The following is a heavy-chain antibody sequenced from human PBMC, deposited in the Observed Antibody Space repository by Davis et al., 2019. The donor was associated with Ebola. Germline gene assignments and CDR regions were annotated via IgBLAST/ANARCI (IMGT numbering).Heavy chain of an antibody. V-gene: IGHV5-51*01. Sequence: KVSCKGSKYSFTNYWIGWVRQMPGKGLEWMGIIYPGDSDTRYSPSFQGQVTISVDKSISTAYLQWSSLKASDTAMYYCARQGYCNSTSCNNWFDPWGQGTLVTVSS. CDR3: ARQGYCNSTSCNNWFDP. D-gene: IGHD2-2*01. CDR1: KYSFTNYW. CDR2: IYPGDSDT. J-gene: IGHJ5*02.